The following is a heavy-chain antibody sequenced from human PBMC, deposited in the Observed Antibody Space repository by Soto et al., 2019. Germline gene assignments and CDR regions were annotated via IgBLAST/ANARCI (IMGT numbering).Heavy chain of an antibody. J-gene: IGHJ4*02. V-gene: IGHV3-7*01. CDR1: GFTFRSYW. CDR3: ARDGVEAGLYLDN. CDR2: INQDGSEK. Sequence: EVHLVESGGGLVQPGGSLRLSCAASGFTFRSYWMSWVRQAPGKGLEWVANINQDGSEKYYVDSVKGRFTISRDNAGNSLFPQVNSLRAEDTAVYYCARDGVEAGLYLDNWGQGTLLTVAS. D-gene: IGHD6-19*01.